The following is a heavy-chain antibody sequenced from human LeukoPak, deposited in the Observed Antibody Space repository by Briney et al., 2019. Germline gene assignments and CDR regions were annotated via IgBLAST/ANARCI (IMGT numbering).Heavy chain of an antibody. CDR1: GGTFSSYA. V-gene: IGHV1-69*05. CDR3: ARTGGGGYYFDY. J-gene: IGHJ4*02. CDR2: IIPIFGTA. D-gene: IGHD4-23*01. Sequence: GASVKVSCKASGGTFSSYAISWVRQAPGQGLEWMGGIIPIFGTANYAQKFQGRVTITTDESTSTAYMELRSLRSDDAAVYYCARTGGGGYYFDYWGQGTLVTVSS.